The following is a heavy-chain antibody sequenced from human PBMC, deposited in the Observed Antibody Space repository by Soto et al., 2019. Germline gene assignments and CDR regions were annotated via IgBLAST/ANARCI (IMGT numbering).Heavy chain of an antibody. CDR1: VYTFTIYD. J-gene: IGHJ6*03. CDR3: ARGQTPLWLSDNYRDV. D-gene: IGHD2-21*01. V-gene: IGHV1-8*01. Sequence: ASVKVSCTASVYTFTIYDINCVRQATGQGLEWMGWMNPNSGNTGYAQKFQGRVTMTRNTSISTAYMELSSLRSEDTAVYYCARGQTPLWLSDNYRDVGGKGTTVTGS. CDR2: MNPNSGNT.